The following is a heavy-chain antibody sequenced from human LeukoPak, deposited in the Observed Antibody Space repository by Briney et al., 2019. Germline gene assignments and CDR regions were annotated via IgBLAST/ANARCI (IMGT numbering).Heavy chain of an antibody. J-gene: IGHJ4*02. CDR3: AKAGGLMVYARELIDQ. D-gene: IGHD2-8*01. V-gene: IGHV3-23*01. CDR1: GFTFNSYA. Sequence: GGSLRLSCAASGFTFNSYAMSWVRQAPGKGLEWVSAISGSGDSTYFAASVKGRFTISRDNSKNTLYLQMNSLRAEDTAVYHCAKAGGLMVYARELIDQWGQGTLVTVSS. CDR2: ISGSGDST.